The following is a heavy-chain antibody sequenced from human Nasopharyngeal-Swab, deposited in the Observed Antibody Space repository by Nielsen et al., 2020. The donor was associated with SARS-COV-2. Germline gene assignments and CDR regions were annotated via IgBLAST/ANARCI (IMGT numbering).Heavy chain of an antibody. D-gene: IGHD2-15*01. V-gene: IGHV1-8*01. CDR3: ARDIVVVVAATPYYYYGMDV. CDR1: GYTFTSYD. CDR2: MNPNSGNT. Sequence: ASVKVSCKASGYTFTSYDINWVRQAPGQGLEWMGWMNPNSGNTGYAQKFQGRVTMTRNTSISTAYMELSSLRSEDTAVYYCARDIVVVVAATPYYYYGMDVWGQGTTVTVSS. J-gene: IGHJ6*02.